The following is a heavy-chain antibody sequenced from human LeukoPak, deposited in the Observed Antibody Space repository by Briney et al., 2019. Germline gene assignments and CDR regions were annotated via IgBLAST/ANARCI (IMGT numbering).Heavy chain of an antibody. CDR2: ISGSGDST. J-gene: IGHJ5*02. Sequence: GGSLRLSCAASGFTFSGSVMSWVRQAPGKGLEWVSAISGSGDSTYYADSVKGRFTISRDNSKNTLYLQMNSLRAEDTAIYYCAKLSPTTLYDSRGWFDPWGQGTLVTVSS. D-gene: IGHD3-3*01. CDR3: AKLSPTTLYDSRGWFDP. CDR1: GFTFSGSV. V-gene: IGHV3-23*01.